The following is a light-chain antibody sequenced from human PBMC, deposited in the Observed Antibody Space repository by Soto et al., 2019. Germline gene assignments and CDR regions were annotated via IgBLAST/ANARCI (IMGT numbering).Light chain of an antibody. CDR1: SSHIGSNT. V-gene: IGLV1-44*01. CDR2: SNN. Sequence: QSVLTQPPSGSGTPGQRVIISCSGSSSHIGSNTVNWYQQLPGTAPKLLIYSNNQRPSVVPDRFSGSKSGTSASLAISGLQSEDEADYYCAAWDDSLNGRYVFGTGTKVTVL. CDR3: AAWDDSLNGRYV. J-gene: IGLJ1*01.